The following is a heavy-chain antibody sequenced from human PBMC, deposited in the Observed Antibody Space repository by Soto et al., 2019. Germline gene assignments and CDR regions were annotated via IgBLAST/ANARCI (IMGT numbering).Heavy chain of an antibody. CDR1: GYTFTGYY. V-gene: IGHV1-2*04. CDR2: INPNSGGT. CDR3: ARGESVVPAVYYYYMDV. D-gene: IGHD2-2*01. Sequence: ASVKVSCKASGYTFTGYYMHRVRQAPGQGLEWMGWINPNSGGTNYAQKFQGWVTMTRDTSISTAYMELSRLRSDDTAVYYCARGESVVPAVYYYYMDVWGKGTTVTVSS. J-gene: IGHJ6*03.